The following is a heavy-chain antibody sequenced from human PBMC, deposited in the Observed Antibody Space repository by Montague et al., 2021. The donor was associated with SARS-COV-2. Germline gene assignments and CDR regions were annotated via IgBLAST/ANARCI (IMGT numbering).Heavy chain of an antibody. D-gene: IGHD1-26*01. CDR3: ARGRSGSYLDYFQH. Sequence: SLRLSCAASGFTFSSYAMHWVRQAPGKGLEWVAVISYDGSNKYYADSVKGRFTISRDNSKNTLYLQMNSLRAEDTAVYYCARGRSGSYLDYFQHWGQGTLVTVS. V-gene: IGHV3-30*04. CDR1: GFTFSSYA. CDR2: ISYDGSNK. J-gene: IGHJ1*01.